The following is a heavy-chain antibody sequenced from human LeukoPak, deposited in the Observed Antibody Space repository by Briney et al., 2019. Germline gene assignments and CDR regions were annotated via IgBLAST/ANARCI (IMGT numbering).Heavy chain of an antibody. J-gene: IGHJ6*03. CDR1: GASISSDY. CDR2: IYSSETT. Sequence: SETLSLTCSLSGASISSDYWSWIRQPPGKGLEWIGNIYSSETTKYNPSLRSRATISGDTSKNQFSLKLSSVTAADTAAYYCARHFPYCGGDCPYYYMDVWGKGTTVTVSS. D-gene: IGHD2-21*02. CDR3: ARHFPYCGGDCPYYYMDV. V-gene: IGHV4-4*09.